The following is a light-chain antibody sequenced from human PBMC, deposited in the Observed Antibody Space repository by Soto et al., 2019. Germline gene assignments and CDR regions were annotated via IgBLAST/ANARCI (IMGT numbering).Light chain of an antibody. J-gene: IGLJ1*01. Sequence: QSVLTQSASVSGSPGQSITISCAGTSSDVGGYNYVSWYQQHPGKAPKLMIYDVINRPSGVSDRFSGSKSGNSASLTISGLQAQDEADYYCSSYTSSGTYVFGTGTKVTDL. V-gene: IGLV2-14*03. CDR2: DVI. CDR3: SSYTSSGTYV. CDR1: SSDVGGYNY.